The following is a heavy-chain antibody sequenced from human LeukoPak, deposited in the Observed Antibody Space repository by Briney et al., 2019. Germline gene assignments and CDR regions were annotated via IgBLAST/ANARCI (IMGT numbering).Heavy chain of an antibody. Sequence: GGSLRLSCAASGFTFSSYDMHWVRQATGKGLEGVSAIGTAGDTYYPGSVKGRFTISRENAKNSLYLQMNSLRAGDTAVYYCARAELGGPQVSGMDVWGQGTTVTVSS. D-gene: IGHD7-27*01. CDR1: GFTFSSYD. CDR2: IGTAGDT. CDR3: ARAELGGPQVSGMDV. J-gene: IGHJ6*02. V-gene: IGHV3-13*01.